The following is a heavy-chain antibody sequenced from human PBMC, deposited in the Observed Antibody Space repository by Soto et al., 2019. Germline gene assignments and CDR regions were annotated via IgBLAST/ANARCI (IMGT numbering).Heavy chain of an antibody. V-gene: IGHV3-33*01. CDR1: GFTFSSYG. CDR2: IWYDGSNK. J-gene: IGHJ4*02. D-gene: IGHD3-22*01. Sequence: QVQLVESGGGVVQPGRSLRLSCAASGFTFSSYGMHWVRQAPGKGLEWVAVIWYDGSNKYYADSVKGRFTISRDNSKNTLNLQMSSLGAEDTAMYYCARDLSYYDSSGSFDYWGQGTLVTVSS. CDR3: ARDLSYYDSSGSFDY.